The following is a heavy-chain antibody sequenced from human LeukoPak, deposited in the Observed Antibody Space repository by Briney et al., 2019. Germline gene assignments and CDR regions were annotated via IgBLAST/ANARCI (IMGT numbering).Heavy chain of an antibody. Sequence: ASVTLSCKASGYTFTSYGISWVRQAPGPGLEWMGWISAYNGNTNYAQKLQGRVTMTTDTSTSTHYMELRSLRSDDTAVYYCARVVGYYYGSGSHWGQGTMVTVSS. CDR3: ARVVGYYYGSGSH. J-gene: IGHJ3*01. D-gene: IGHD3-10*01. CDR2: ISAYNGNT. CDR1: GYTFTSYG. V-gene: IGHV1-18*01.